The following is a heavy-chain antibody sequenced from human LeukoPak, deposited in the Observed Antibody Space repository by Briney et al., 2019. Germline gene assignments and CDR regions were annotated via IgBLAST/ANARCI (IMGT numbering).Heavy chain of an antibody. D-gene: IGHD2-2*01. Sequence: SVKVSCKASGGTFSSYAISWVRQAPGQGLEWMGGIIPMFGTAKYAQKFQGRVTITTDKSTSTAYMELSSLRSEDTAVYYCASGTTDIVVVPATLRNYYFDYWGQGTLVTVSS. CDR1: GGTFSSYA. CDR2: IIPMFGTA. J-gene: IGHJ4*02. CDR3: ASGTTDIVVVPATLRNYYFDY. V-gene: IGHV1-69*05.